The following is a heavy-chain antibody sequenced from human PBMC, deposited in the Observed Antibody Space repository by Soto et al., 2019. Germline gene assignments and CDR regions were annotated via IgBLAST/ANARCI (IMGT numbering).Heavy chain of an antibody. V-gene: IGHV3-13*04. J-gene: IGHJ4*02. CDR3: ARAIGPTLFDY. CDR2: IGTAGDT. CDR1: GFTFSSYD. D-gene: IGHD3-22*01. Sequence: PGGSLRLSCSASGFTFSSYDMHWVRQGPGKGLEWVSAIGTAGDTNYAGSVKGRFTISRENAKNSLYLHMNSLRAGDTAIYFCARAIGPTLFDYWGQGTLVTVSS.